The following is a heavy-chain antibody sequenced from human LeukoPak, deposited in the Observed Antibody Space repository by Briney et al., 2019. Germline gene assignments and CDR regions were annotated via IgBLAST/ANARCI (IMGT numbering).Heavy chain of an antibody. Sequence: SETLSLTCTVSGGSISSSSYYWGWIRQPPGKGLEWIGSIYYSGSTYYNPSLKSRVTISVDKSKNQFSLKLSSVTAADTAVYYCARDPAEYCSGGSCYYYGMDVWGQGTTVTVSS. V-gene: IGHV4-39*07. J-gene: IGHJ6*02. CDR3: ARDPAEYCSGGSCYYYGMDV. CDR1: GGSISSSSYY. CDR2: IYYSGST. D-gene: IGHD2-15*01.